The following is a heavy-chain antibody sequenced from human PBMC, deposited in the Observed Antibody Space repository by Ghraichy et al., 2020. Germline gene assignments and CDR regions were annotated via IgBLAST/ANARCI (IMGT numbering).Heavy chain of an antibody. D-gene: IGHD2/OR15-2a*01. Sequence: SQTLSLTCAVYGGSFSGYYWNWIRQPPGKGLEWIGEINHSGSTNCNPSLKSRVTISVDMSKNQFSLKLSSVTAADTAVYYCARGHFSFDYWGQGTLVTVSS. CDR2: INHSGST. CDR1: GGSFSGYY. J-gene: IGHJ4*02. V-gene: IGHV4-34*01. CDR3: ARGHFSFDY.